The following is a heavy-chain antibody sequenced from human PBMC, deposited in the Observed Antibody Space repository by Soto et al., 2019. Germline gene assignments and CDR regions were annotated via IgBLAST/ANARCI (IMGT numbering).Heavy chain of an antibody. V-gene: IGHV3-23*01. CDR3: AISRVDSGRGYLEV. CDR1: GFTFSIYP. D-gene: IGHD6-13*01. CDR2: IGTTGGDT. J-gene: IGHJ2*01. Sequence: EVQLLESGGGLVQPGGSLRLSCAASGFTFSIYPMSWVCQTPEKGLEWVSTIGTTGGDTYYADTVWGRSTLSRIDSKNALYLQMGSLRAVESAVYDCAISRVDSGRGYLEVCGRGTLVTVSS.